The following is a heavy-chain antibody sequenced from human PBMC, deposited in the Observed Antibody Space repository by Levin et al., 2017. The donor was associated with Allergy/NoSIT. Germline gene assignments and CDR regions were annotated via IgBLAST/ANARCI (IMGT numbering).Heavy chain of an antibody. J-gene: IGHJ6*02. CDR3: ASLDYYFYGMDV. CDR1: GYTFTGYY. CDR2: INPNSGGT. V-gene: IGHV1-2*02. Sequence: ASVKVSCKASGYTFTGYYMHWVRQAPGQGLEWMGWINPNSGGTNYAQKFQGRVTMTRDTSISTGYMEMSRLRSDDTAVYYCASLDYYFYGMDVWGQGTTVTVSS.